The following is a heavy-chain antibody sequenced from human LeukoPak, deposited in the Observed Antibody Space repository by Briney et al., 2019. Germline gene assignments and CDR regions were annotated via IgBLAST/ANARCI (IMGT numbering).Heavy chain of an antibody. CDR1: GGSMTTHH. D-gene: IGHD5-18*01. V-gene: IGHV4-59*11. CDR2: VFDSGRT. J-gene: IGHJ4*02. Sequence: SETLSLTCTVSGGSMTTHHWNRIRQTPGKGLEWIGYVFDSGRTKENPSLKSRVTLSADTSKNQLSLRLSSVTAADTAVYYCTTIKRGNIFGYFDFWGQGILVTVSS. CDR3: TTIKRGNIFGYFDF.